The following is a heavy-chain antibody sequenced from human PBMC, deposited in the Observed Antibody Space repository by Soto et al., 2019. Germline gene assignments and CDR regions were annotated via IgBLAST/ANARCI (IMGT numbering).Heavy chain of an antibody. CDR3: AKDHNDYFFFFYRREDCICYSGLVLSVQLNRASDL. D-gene: IGHD3-16*01. Sequence: GKGLERVSAIIASGGSTYYADSVKGRFTISRDNSKNTLYLQMNSLRAEDTAVYYCAKDHNDYFFFFYRREDCICYSGLVLSVQLNRASDL. J-gene: IGHJ2*01. V-gene: IGHV3-23*01. CDR2: IIASGGST.